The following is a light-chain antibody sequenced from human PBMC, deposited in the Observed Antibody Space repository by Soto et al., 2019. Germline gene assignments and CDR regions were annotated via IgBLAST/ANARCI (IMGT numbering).Light chain of an antibody. Sequence: IVMTHSPATLSVSPWERATLSCRASQSVNSNLAWYQQKPGQAPRLLIYDASTRATGIPARFSGSGSGTEFTLTISSLQSEDFAVYYCQQYNKWPLTFGGGTKVDIK. J-gene: IGKJ4*01. V-gene: IGKV3-15*01. CDR1: QSVNSN. CDR2: DAS. CDR3: QQYNKWPLT.